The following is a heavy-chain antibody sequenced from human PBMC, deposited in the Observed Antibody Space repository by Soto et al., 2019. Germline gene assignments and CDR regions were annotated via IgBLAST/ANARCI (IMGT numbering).Heavy chain of an antibody. CDR3: ARVPGRV. CDR1: GFSVSRNY. CDR2: VYRGGAT. D-gene: IGHD3-10*01. Sequence: QLVETGGGLIQPGTSLTLSCAASGFSVSRNYMTWVRQAPGKGLEWVSFVYRGGATFYADSVKGRFSPSRDDSQNTKYVQMNNLGAEDTAVYYCARVPGRVWGRGTLVTVAS. V-gene: IGHV3-53*02. J-gene: IGHJ4*02.